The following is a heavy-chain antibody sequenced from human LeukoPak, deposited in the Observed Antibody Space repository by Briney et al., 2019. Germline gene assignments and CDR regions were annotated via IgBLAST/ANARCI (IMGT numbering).Heavy chain of an antibody. D-gene: IGHD1-1*01. J-gene: IGHJ4*02. Sequence: GGSLRLSCAASGFTFSSYGMSWVRQAPGKGLEWVSAISGSGGSTYYADSVKGRFTISRDNSKNTLYLQMNSLRAEDTAVYYCARSGFRLNEYYFDYWGQGTLVTVSS. V-gene: IGHV3-23*01. CDR3: ARSGFRLNEYYFDY. CDR2: ISGSGGST. CDR1: GFTFSSYG.